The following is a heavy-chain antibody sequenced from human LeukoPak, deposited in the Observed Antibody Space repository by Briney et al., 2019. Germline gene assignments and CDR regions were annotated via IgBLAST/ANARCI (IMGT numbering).Heavy chain of an antibody. V-gene: IGHV3-48*02. J-gene: IGHJ4*02. CDR1: GFTFSSYS. D-gene: IGHD1-26*01. Sequence: PGGSLLLSCAASGFTFSSYSMNWVRQAPGKGLEWVSYISSSSTIYYADSVKGRFTISRDNAKNSLYLQMNSLRDEDTAVYYCARDIVGAYLIDYWGQGTLVTVSS. CDR2: ISSSSTI. CDR3: ARDIVGAYLIDY.